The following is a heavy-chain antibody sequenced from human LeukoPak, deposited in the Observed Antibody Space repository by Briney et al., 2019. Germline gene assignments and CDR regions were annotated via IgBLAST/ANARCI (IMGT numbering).Heavy chain of an antibody. V-gene: IGHV4-61*02. Sequence: PSQTLSLTCTVSGGSISSGSYYWGWIRQPAGKGLEWIGRIYTSGSTSYNPSLKSRVTISVDTSKNQFSLKLSSVTAADTAVHYCARDSVPGTRVSWGQGTLVTVSS. CDR3: ARDSVPGTRVS. CDR2: IYTSGST. CDR1: GGSISSGSYY. J-gene: IGHJ4*02. D-gene: IGHD6-19*01.